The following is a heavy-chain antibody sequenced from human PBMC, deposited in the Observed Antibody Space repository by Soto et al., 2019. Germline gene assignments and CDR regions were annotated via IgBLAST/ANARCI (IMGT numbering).Heavy chain of an antibody. CDR1: GFSISKFG. CDR2: ISSSSSTI. D-gene: IGHD2-2*03. Sequence: LRLSCAASGFSISKFGRNWVSQAQGKGLEWVSYISSSSSTIYYADSVKGRFTISRDNAKNSLYLQMNSLRDEDTAVYYCARDGYCISTTCYFLPDVWGQGTSVTSP. J-gene: IGHJ6*02. CDR3: ARDGYCISTTCYFLPDV. V-gene: IGHV3-48*02.